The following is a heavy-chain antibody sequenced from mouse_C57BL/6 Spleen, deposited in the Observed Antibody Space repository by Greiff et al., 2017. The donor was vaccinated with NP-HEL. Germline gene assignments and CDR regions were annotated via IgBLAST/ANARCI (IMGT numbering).Heavy chain of an antibody. V-gene: IGHV5-9-1*02. J-gene: IGHJ2*01. CDR3: TREYGSSSPFDY. CDR1: GFTFSSYA. Sequence: EVMLVESGEGLVKPGGSLKLSCAASGFTFSSYAMSWVRQTPEKRLEWVAYISSGGDYIYYADTVKGRFTISRDNARNTLYLQMSSLKSEDTAMYYCTREYGSSSPFDYWGQGTTLTVSS. D-gene: IGHD1-1*01. CDR2: ISSGGDYI.